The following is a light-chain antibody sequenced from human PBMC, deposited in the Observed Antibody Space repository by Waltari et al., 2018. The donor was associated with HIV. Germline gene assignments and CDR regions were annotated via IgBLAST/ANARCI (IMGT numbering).Light chain of an antibody. J-gene: IGLJ3*02. CDR2: EFP. CDR3: SSFTSSSTVV. Sequence: QSALTQPPSVSGSPGQSVTISCTGTRSDAGSYKLASWYQQSPGTAPKLVVYEFPYRPAGVPELFSGSKSGNTASLTISGLQAEDEADYYCSSFTSSSTVVFGGGTKLTV. V-gene: IGLV2-18*02. CDR1: RSDAGSYKL.